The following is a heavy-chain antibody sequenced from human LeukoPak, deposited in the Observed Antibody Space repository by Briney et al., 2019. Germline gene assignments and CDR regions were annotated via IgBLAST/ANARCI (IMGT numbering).Heavy chain of an antibody. CDR2: IYPGDSDT. D-gene: IGHD3-22*01. CDR1: GYSFTSCW. CDR3: ARTYYYDSSGYLGRDYYYYMDV. Sequence: GESLKISCKGSGYSFTSCWIGWVRQMPGKGLEWMGIIYPGDSDTRYSPSFQGQVTISADKSISTAYLQWSSLKASDTAMYYCARTYYYDSSGYLGRDYYYYMDVWGKGTTVTVSS. V-gene: IGHV5-51*01. J-gene: IGHJ6*03.